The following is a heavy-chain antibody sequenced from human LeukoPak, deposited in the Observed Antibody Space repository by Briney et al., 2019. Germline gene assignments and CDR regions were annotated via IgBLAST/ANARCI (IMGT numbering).Heavy chain of an antibody. CDR2: MHHSGNT. D-gene: IGHD1-26*01. J-gene: IGHJ4*02. CDR1: GYSISSDYY. CDR3: ARDRSCLGTYDRDFHY. Sequence: SETLSLTCAVSGYSISSDYYWGCLRPAPGKGLGWIGSMHHSGNTDHNPSLKSRVTMSVDTSKNQFSLKLSSVTAADTAVYYCARDRSCLGTYDRDFHYWGQGTPVTVSS. V-gene: IGHV4-38-2*02.